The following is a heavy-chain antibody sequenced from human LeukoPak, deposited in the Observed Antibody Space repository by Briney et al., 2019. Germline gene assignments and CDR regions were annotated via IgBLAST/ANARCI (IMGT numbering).Heavy chain of an antibody. CDR3: AREAMGTIPYFDY. J-gene: IGHJ4*02. CDR2: IWYDGSNK. CDR1: GFSFSNYG. V-gene: IGHV3-33*01. Sequence: GGSLRLSCAASGFSFSNYGMHWVRQAPGKGLEWVAVIWYDGSNKYYADSVKGRFTLSRDNSKNTVYLKMHTLRAEDTAVYYCAREAMGTIPYFDYWGQGTLVTVSS. D-gene: IGHD5-24*01.